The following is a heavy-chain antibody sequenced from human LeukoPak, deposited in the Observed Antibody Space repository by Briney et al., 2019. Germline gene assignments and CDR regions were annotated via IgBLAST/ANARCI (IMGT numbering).Heavy chain of an antibody. D-gene: IGHD2-15*01. Sequence: PGGSLRLSCAASGFTFSSYSMNWVRQAPGKGLEWVSAISGSGGSTYYADSVKGRFTISRDNSKNTLYLQMNSLRAEDTAVYYCAKDTSRVVALYYFDYWGQGTLVTVSS. J-gene: IGHJ4*02. CDR1: GFTFSSYS. V-gene: IGHV3-23*01. CDR2: ISGSGGST. CDR3: AKDTSRVVALYYFDY.